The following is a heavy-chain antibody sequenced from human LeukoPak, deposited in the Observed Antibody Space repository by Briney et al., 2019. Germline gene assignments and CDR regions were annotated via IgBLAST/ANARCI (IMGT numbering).Heavy chain of an antibody. V-gene: IGHV3-48*03. Sequence: GGSLGLSCAASGFTLSSYEVIGLRQAPGEGVEGVSYISSSGRTIYYADSVKGRFTISRDNAKNSLYLQMNSLRAEDTAVYYCAELGINMIGGVWGKGTTVTISS. CDR2: ISSSGRTI. CDR3: AELGINMIGGV. J-gene: IGHJ6*04. CDR1: GFTLSSYE. D-gene: IGHD3-10*02.